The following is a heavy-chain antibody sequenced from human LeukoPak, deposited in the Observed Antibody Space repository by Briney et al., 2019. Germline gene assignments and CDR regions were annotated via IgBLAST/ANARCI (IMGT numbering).Heavy chain of an antibody. V-gene: IGHV3-23*01. CDR2: ISGSGSTT. J-gene: IGHJ4*02. CDR3: AKEDSSGYTGRYYFES. CDR1: GFTFSTYG. D-gene: IGHD3-22*01. Sequence: PGGSLRLSCAASGFTFSTYGMSWVRQSPGKGLEWVSVISGSGSTTNHADSVKGRFAISRDNSKKGVYLQMNSLRAEDTAVYYCAKEDSSGYTGRYYFESWGQGTLVTVSS.